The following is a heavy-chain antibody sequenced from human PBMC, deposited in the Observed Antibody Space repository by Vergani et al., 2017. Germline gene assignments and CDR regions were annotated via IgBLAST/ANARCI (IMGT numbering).Heavy chain of an antibody. V-gene: IGHV3-23*04. CDR2: ISGSGGST. CDR1: GFTFSSYA. D-gene: IGHD6-13*01. CDR3: AKAAAQIYYYYYGMDV. Sequence: VQLVESGGGVVQPGRSLRLSCAASGFTFSSYAMSWVRQAPGKGLEWVSAISGSGGSTYYADSVKGRFTISRDNSKNTLYLQMNSLRAEDTAVYYCAKAAAQIYYYYYGMDVWGQGTTVTVSS. J-gene: IGHJ6*02.